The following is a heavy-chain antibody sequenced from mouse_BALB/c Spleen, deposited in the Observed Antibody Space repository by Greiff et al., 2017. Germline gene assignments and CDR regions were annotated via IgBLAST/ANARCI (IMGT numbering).Heavy chain of an antibody. Sequence: EVQLQESGAELVKPGASVKLSCTASGFNIKDTYMHWVKQRPEQGLEWIGRIDPANGDTKYDPKFQGKATITADTSSNTAYLQLSSLTSEDTAVYYCARGGAFDYWGQGTTLTVSS. V-gene: IGHV14-3*02. CDR3: ARGGAFDY. CDR1: GFNIKDTY. CDR2: IDPANGDT. J-gene: IGHJ2*01.